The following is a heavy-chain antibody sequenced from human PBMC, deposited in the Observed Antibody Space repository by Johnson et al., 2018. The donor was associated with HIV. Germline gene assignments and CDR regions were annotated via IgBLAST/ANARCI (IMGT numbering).Heavy chain of an antibody. Sequence: QVQLVESGGGLVQPGGSLRLSCAASGFTFSSYGMHWVRQAPGKGLEWVAFIRYDGSNKYYADSVKGRFTISRDNSKNTLYLQMNSLRAEDTAVYYCAKDRTSAQSAFDIGGQGTMVTVSS. D-gene: IGHD1-1*01. J-gene: IGHJ3*02. CDR2: IRYDGSNK. V-gene: IGHV3-30*02. CDR1: GFTFSSYG. CDR3: AKDRTSAQSAFDI.